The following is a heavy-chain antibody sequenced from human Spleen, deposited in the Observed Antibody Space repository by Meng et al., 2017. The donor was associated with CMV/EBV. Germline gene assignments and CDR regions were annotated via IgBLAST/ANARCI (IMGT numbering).Heavy chain of an antibody. D-gene: IGHD6-13*01. V-gene: IGHV3-30*02. CDR2: IRYDGSNK. CDR3: ANTAAAGIWSLYYFDY. Sequence: QVQLVESGGGLVKPGGSLRLSCAASGFTFSDYYMSWIRQAPGKGLEWVAFIRYDGSNKYYADSVKGRFTISRDNSKNTLYLQMNSLRAEDTAVYYCANTAAAGIWSLYYFDYWGQGTLVTV. CDR1: GFTFSDYY. J-gene: IGHJ4*02.